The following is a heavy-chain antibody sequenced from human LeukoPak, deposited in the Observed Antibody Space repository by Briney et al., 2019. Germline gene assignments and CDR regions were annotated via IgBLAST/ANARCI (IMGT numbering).Heavy chain of an antibody. Sequence: GGSLRLSCAASGFTFSGHNMNWVRQAPGKGLEWVSHISSSSSTIYNADSVKGRFTISRDNAKNSLYLQMNSLRAEDTAVYYCARDSGSYYYYYGMDVWGQGTTVTVSS. J-gene: IGHJ6*02. D-gene: IGHD1-26*01. CDR1: GFTFSGHN. CDR3: ARDSGSYYYYYGMDV. CDR2: ISSSSSTI. V-gene: IGHV3-48*04.